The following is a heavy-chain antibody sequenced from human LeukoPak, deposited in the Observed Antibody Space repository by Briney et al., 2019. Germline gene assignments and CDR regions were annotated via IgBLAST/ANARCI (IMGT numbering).Heavy chain of an antibody. CDR1: GFTFSSYS. CDR3: ARDSPGGTRVVNWFDP. D-gene: IGHD1-26*01. Sequence: GGSLRLSCAASGFTFSSYSMNWVRQAPGKGLEWVSSISSSSSYIYYADSVKGRFTISRDNAKNSLYLQMNSLRAEDTAVYYCARDSPGGTRVVNWFDPWGQGTLVTVSS. CDR2: ISSSSSYI. J-gene: IGHJ5*02. V-gene: IGHV3-21*01.